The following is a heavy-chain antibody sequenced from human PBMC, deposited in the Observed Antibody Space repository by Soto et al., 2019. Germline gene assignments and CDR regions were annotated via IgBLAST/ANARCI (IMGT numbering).Heavy chain of an antibody. J-gene: IGHJ3*02. D-gene: IGHD3-10*01. V-gene: IGHV3-15*01. CDR3: TTDQGVYYYGSAAFDI. CDR1: GFTSSNAW. CDR2: IKSKTDGGTT. Sequence: PGGSLRLSCAASGFTSSNAWMSWVRQAPGKGLEWVGRIKSKTDGGTTDYAAPVKGRFTISRDDSENTLYLQMNSLKTEDTAVYYCTTDQGVYYYGSAAFDIWGQGTMVTVSS.